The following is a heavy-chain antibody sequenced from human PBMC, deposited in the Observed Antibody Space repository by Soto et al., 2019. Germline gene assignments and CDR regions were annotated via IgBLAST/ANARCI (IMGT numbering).Heavy chain of an antibody. CDR2: VIPILGMG. D-gene: IGHD5-12*01. CDR3: ATDYRDGYNIPFDY. V-gene: IGHV1-69*02. Sequence: VQLVQSGAEVKQPGSSVKVSCKTSGGTFGNYPINWVRQAPGQGLEWMGRVIPILGMGSYAQKFQGRVTITADRSTSTAYMELSSLRSDDTAVYYCATDYRDGYNIPFDYWGQGPLVTVSS. CDR1: GGTFGNYP. J-gene: IGHJ4*02.